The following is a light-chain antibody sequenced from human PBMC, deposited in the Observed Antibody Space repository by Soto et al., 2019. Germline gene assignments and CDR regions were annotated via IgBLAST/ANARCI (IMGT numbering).Light chain of an antibody. CDR1: QDISNY. CDR2: DAS. V-gene: IGKV1-33*01. Sequence: DLQMTQSPSSLSASVGDRVTITCQASQDISNYLNWYQQKPGKAPKLLIYDASNLETGVSSRFSGSGSGTDFTFTISSLQPEDIATYSCQQYDTLPFTFGPGTKVHIK. CDR3: QQYDTLPFT. J-gene: IGKJ3*01.